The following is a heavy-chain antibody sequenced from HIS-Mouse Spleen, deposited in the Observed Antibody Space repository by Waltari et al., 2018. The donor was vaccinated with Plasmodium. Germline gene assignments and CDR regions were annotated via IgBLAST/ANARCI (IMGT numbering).Heavy chain of an antibody. Sequence: QVQLVQSGAEVKKPGASVKVSCKASGYTFIRYGISWVRQATGQGLEWMGWISADNGTTKYAQKLQGRVSMTTDTSTSTAYMELRSLRSDDTAVYYCARGSAGDAFDIWGQGTMVTVSS. V-gene: IGHV1-18*01. CDR2: ISADNGTT. D-gene: IGHD6-19*01. CDR3: ARGSAGDAFDI. J-gene: IGHJ3*02. CDR1: GYTFIRYG.